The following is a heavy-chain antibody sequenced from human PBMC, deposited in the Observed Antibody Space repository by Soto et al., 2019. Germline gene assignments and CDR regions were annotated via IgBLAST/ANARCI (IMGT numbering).Heavy chain of an antibody. CDR1: GFTVSSYA. Sequence: SLRLSCAASGFTVSSYAMSWVRQAPGKGLEWVSYISSSSSTIYYADSVKGRFTISRDNAKNSLYLQMNSLRDEDTAVYYCARAYTIFGVVSYGMDVWGQGTTVTVSS. CDR2: ISSSSSTI. V-gene: IGHV3-48*02. D-gene: IGHD3-3*01. J-gene: IGHJ6*02. CDR3: ARAYTIFGVVSYGMDV.